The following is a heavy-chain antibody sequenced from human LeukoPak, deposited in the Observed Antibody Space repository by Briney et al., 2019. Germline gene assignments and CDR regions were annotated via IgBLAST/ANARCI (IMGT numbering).Heavy chain of an antibody. CDR3: ARAHSSWYDY. V-gene: IGHV4-61*01. D-gene: IGHD6-13*01. CDR2: IYYSGST. Sequence: SETLSLTCTVSGGSISSSSYYWSWIRQPPGKGLEWIGYIYYSGSTNYSPSLKSRVTISVDTSKNQFSLKLSSVTAADTAVYYCARAHSSWYDYWGQGTLVTVSS. J-gene: IGHJ4*02. CDR1: GGSISSSSYY.